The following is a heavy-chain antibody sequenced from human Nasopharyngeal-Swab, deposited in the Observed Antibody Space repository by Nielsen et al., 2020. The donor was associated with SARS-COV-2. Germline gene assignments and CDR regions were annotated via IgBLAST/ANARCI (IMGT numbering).Heavy chain of an antibody. Sequence: PGKGLEWVSSISSSSSYIYYADSVKGRFTISRDNAKNSLYLQMNSLRAEDTAVYYCARASAGNYDFWSGPTFDYWGQGTLVTVSS. D-gene: IGHD3-3*01. CDR2: ISSSSSYI. CDR3: ARASAGNYDFWSGPTFDY. J-gene: IGHJ4*02. V-gene: IGHV3-21*01.